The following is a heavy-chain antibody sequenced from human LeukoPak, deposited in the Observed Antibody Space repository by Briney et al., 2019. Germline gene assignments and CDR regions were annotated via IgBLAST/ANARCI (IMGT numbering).Heavy chain of an antibody. D-gene: IGHD1-26*01. CDR3: ARGSLGWWELLPYFDY. V-gene: IGHV3-21*01. CDR2: ISSSSSYI. CDR1: GFTFSSYS. J-gene: IGHJ4*02. Sequence: GGSLRLSCAASGFTFSSYSMNWVRQAPGKGLEWVSSISSSSSYIYYADSVKGRFTISRDNAKNSLYLQMNSLRAEDTAVYYCARGSLGWWELLPYFDYWGQGTLVTVSS.